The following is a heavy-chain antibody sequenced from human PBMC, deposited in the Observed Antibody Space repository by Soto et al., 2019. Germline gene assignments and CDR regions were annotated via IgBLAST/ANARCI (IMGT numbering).Heavy chain of an antibody. CDR1: GYSFTSYW. V-gene: IGHV5-10-1*01. J-gene: IGHJ4*02. D-gene: IGHD5-18*01. Sequence: GESLKISCKVSGYSFTSYWISWVRQMPGKGLEWMGRIDPSDSYTNYSPSFQGHVTISADKSISTAYLQWSSLKASDTAMYYCARHMDTAMAPLIIWGQGTLVTVSS. CDR3: ARHMDTAMAPLII. CDR2: IDPSDSYT.